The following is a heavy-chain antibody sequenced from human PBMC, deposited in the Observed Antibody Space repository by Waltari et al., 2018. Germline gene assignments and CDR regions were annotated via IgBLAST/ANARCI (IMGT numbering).Heavy chain of an antibody. V-gene: IGHV4-59*01. CDR3: AREYSSGWLDY. Sequence: QVQLQESCPGLVKPSATLSLTCTVSGGSISSYYWSWIRQPPGKGLEWIGYIYYSGSTNYNPSLKSRVTISVDTSKNQFSLKLSSVTAADTAVYYCAREYSSGWLDYWGQGTLVTVSS. D-gene: IGHD6-19*01. CDR1: GGSISSYY. J-gene: IGHJ4*02. CDR2: IYYSGST.